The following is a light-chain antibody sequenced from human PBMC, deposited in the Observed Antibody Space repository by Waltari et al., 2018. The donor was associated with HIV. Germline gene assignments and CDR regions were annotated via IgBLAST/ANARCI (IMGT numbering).Light chain of an antibody. CDR1: NPNIGGGYD. Sequence: QSVLTQPPSVSGAPGQRVPIPCTGNNPNIGGGYDVPWYQQLPGTAPKFGSYRNTIRPSGIPDRFSGSKSDTSASLAITGLQAEDEADYYCQAYDSSLSASVFGGGTKLTVL. CDR3: QAYDSSLSASV. V-gene: IGLV1-40*01. CDR2: RNT. J-gene: IGLJ2*01.